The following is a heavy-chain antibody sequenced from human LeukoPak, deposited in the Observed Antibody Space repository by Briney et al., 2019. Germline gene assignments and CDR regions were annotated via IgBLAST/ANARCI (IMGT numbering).Heavy chain of an antibody. Sequence: ASVKVSCKASGYTFTSYGISWVRQAPGHGLEWMGWISAYNGNTNYAQKLQGRVTMTTDTSTSTAYMELRSLRSGDTAVYYCARARKIAAAGFLGWFDPWGQGTLVTVSS. V-gene: IGHV1-18*01. D-gene: IGHD6-13*01. CDR1: GYTFTSYG. J-gene: IGHJ5*02. CDR3: ARARKIAAAGFLGWFDP. CDR2: ISAYNGNT.